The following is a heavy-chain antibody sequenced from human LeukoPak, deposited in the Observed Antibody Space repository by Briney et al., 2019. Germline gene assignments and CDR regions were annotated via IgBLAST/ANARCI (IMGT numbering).Heavy chain of an antibody. V-gene: IGHV1-18*04. D-gene: IGHD1-26*01. CDR3: ARSVGATSYYYMDV. Sequence: ASVKVSCKASGYTFTGYYMHWVRQAPGQGLEWMGWISAYNGNTNYAQKLQGRVTMTTDTSTSTAYMELRSLRSDDTAVYYCARSVGATSYYYMDVWGKGTTVTVSS. J-gene: IGHJ6*03. CDR2: ISAYNGNT. CDR1: GYTFTGYY.